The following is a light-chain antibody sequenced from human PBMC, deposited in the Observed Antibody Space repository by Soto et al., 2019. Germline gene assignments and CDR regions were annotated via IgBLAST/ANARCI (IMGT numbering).Light chain of an antibody. CDR3: QQYGSSPRT. V-gene: IGKV3-20*01. J-gene: IGKJ1*01. CDR2: GAS. Sequence: EIVLTQSPGTLSLSPGERAALSCRASQSVSSSYLARYQQKPGQAPRLLIYGASNRATGIPERFSGSESGTDFTLTISRLEPEDFAVYYCQQYGSSPRTFGQGTKVEIK. CDR1: QSVSSSY.